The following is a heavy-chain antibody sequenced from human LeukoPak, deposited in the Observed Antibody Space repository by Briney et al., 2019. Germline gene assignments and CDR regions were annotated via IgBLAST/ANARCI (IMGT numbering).Heavy chain of an antibody. CDR1: GGSIDIGGYS. J-gene: IGHJ5*02. Sequence: PSETLSLTCTVSGGSIDIGGYSWSWIRQPPGKGLEWIGSIHYTGSTSYNPSLDSRVTISIDRAKDQFSLKLNSVTAADTAIYYCARFDRGGEEWFDPWGQGTLVTVSS. V-gene: IGHV4-30-2*01. CDR3: ARFDRGGEEWFDP. CDR2: IHYTGST. D-gene: IGHD2-15*01.